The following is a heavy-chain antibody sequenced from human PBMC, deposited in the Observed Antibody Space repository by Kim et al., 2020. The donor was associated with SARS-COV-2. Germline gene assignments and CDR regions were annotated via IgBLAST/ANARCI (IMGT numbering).Heavy chain of an antibody. V-gene: IGHV4-59*01. J-gene: IGHJ4*02. Sequence: YNPSPTSRVTTSVDTYKNQFSLRLGAVTAADAAVYYCARALSPISARFDYWGQGTLVTVSS. CDR3: ARALSPISARFDY.